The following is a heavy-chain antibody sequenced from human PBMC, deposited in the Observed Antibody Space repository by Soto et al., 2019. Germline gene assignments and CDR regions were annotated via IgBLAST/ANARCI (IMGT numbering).Heavy chain of an antibody. D-gene: IGHD1-26*01. CDR1: GGTFSSYA. CDR3: ARAQVGATINYYYYYGMDV. CDR2: IIPIFGTA. V-gene: IGHV1-69*13. Sequence: SVKVSCKASGGTFSSYAISWVRQAPGQGLEWMGGIIPIFGTANYAQKFQGRVTITADESTSTAYMELSSLRSEDTAVYYCARAQVGATINYYYYYGMDVWGQGTTVTVYS. J-gene: IGHJ6*02.